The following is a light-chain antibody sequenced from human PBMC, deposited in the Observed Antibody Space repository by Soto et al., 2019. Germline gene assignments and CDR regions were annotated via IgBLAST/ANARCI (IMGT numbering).Light chain of an antibody. J-gene: IGKJ2*01. Sequence: DIQMTQSPSTLSASVGDRVTITCRASQSINTWLAWYQQKPGTVPKLLIYEASTLESGVPSRFSGSRSGTEFTLTVSSLQPDDFATYYCQQYNDSFPYTFGQGTKLEIK. V-gene: IGKV1-5*03. CDR3: QQYNDSFPYT. CDR2: EAS. CDR1: QSINTW.